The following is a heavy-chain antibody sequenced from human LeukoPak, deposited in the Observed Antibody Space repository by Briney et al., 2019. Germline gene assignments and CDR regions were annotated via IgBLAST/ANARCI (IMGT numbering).Heavy chain of an antibody. J-gene: IGHJ4*02. CDR2: FSGSGGST. V-gene: IGHV3-23*01. CDR3: AKASCSSSSCYADY. CDR1: GLTLSRYA. Sequence: PGGSLRLSCAASGLTLSRYAMSWVRQAPPKGLDWVSTFSGSGGSTYYADSVKGRFTISRDNSKNTLYLQMNSLRAEDTAVYYCAKASCSSSSCYADYWGQGTLVTVSS. D-gene: IGHD2-2*01.